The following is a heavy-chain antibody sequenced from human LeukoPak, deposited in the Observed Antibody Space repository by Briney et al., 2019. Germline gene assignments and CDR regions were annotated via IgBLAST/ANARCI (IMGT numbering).Heavy chain of an antibody. V-gene: IGHV5-51*01. CDR3: ARHTLGFYYGSGNYPEYFQH. CDR1: GYRFTNYW. Sequence: GESLKISCKGSGYRFTNYWIGWVRQMPGKDLEWMGIIYPGDSDTRYSPSFQGQVPISADKSISTAYLQWSSLKASDTAMYYCARHTLGFYYGSGNYPEYFQHWGQGTLVTVSS. D-gene: IGHD3-10*01. J-gene: IGHJ1*01. CDR2: IYPGDSDT.